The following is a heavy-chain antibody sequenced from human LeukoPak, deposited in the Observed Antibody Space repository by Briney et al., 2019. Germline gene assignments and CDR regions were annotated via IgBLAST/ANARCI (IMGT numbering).Heavy chain of an antibody. Sequence: GGSLRLSCAASGFTFSSYSMNWVRQAPGKGLEWVSSISSSSSYIYYADSVKGRFTISRDNAKNSLYLQMNSLRAEDTAVYYCARGGGGDKYYYYYMDVWGKGTTVTVSS. J-gene: IGHJ6*03. CDR2: ISSSSSYI. CDR3: ARGGGGDKYYYYYMDV. CDR1: GFTFSSYS. V-gene: IGHV3-21*01. D-gene: IGHD2-21*01.